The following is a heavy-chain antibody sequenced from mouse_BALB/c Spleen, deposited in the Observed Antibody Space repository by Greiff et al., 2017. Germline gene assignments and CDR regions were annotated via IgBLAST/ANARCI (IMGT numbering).Heavy chain of an antibody. Sequence: EVKLVESGGGLVKPGGSLKLSCAASGFTFSSYAMSWVRQSPEKRLEWVAEISSGGSYTYYPDTVTGRFTISRDNAKNTLYLEMSSLRSEDTAMYYCAICGSSPYAMDYWGQGTSVTVSS. CDR2: ISSGGSYT. CDR3: AICGSSPYAMDY. CDR1: GFTFSSYA. J-gene: IGHJ4*01. D-gene: IGHD1-1*01. V-gene: IGHV5-9-4*01.